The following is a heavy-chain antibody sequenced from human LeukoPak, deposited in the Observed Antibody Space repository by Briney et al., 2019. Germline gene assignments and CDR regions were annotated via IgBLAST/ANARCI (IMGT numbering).Heavy chain of an antibody. CDR1: GYTLTGYF. J-gene: IGHJ3*02. CDR2: INPNSGVT. Sequence: GSVKVSCKASGYTLTGYFMHWVRQAPGQGLEWMGWINPNSGVTNYAQKFQGRVTMTRDTSISTAYMELSRLRSDDTAVYYCARGNPGSMIGDIWGQGTMVTVSP. D-gene: IGHD3-10*02. CDR3: ARGNPGSMIGDI. V-gene: IGHV1-2*02.